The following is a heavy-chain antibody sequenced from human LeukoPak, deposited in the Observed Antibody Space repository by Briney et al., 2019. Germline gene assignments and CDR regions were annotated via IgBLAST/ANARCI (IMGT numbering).Heavy chain of an antibody. CDR1: GFYFSSYS. J-gene: IGHJ6*03. CDR2: IKSKTDGGTT. Sequence: GGSLRLSCAASGFYFSSYSMNWVRQAPGKGLEWVGRIKSKTDGGTTDYAAPVKGRFTISRDDSKNTLYLQMNSLKTEDTAVYYCTTQWLVPGGDYYYYYYMDVWGKGTTVTVSS. CDR3: TTQWLVPGGDYYYYYYMDV. V-gene: IGHV3-15*01. D-gene: IGHD6-19*01.